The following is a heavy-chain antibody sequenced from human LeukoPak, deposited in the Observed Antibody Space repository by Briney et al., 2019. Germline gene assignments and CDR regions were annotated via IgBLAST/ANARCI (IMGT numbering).Heavy chain of an antibody. CDR3: ARRGRYGLGLYYYYGVDV. J-gene: IGHJ6*02. CDR1: GDSVSSNSAA. V-gene: IGHV6-1*01. CDR2: TYYRSKWYN. D-gene: IGHD5-18*01. Sequence: SQTLSLTCAISGDSVSSNSAAWNWIRQSPSRGLEWLGRTYYRSKWYNDYAVSVKSRITINPDTSKNQFSLQLSSVTAADTAVYYCARRGRYGLGLYYYYGVDVWGQGTTVTVSS.